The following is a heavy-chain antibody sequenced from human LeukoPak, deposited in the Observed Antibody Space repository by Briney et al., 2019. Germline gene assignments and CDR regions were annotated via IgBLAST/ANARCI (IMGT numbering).Heavy chain of an antibody. J-gene: IGHJ3*02. D-gene: IGHD2-15*01. CDR1: GFTFSSYA. CDR3: AKWGQYCSGGSCYSFSFDI. V-gene: IGHV3-23*01. Sequence: GGSLRLSCAASGFTFSSYAMSWVRQAPGMGLEWVSAISGSGGSTYYADSVKGRFTISRDNSKNTLYLQMNSLRAEDTAVYYCAKWGQYCSGGSCYSFSFDIWGQGTMVTVSS. CDR2: ISGSGGST.